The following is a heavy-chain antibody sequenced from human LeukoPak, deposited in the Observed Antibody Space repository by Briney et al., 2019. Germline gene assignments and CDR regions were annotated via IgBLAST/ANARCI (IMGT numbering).Heavy chain of an antibody. Sequence: GGSLRLSCAASGLIFSSYWMSWVRQAPGKGLKWVANIKKDGSEMYYVDSVKGRFTISRDNAKNSLYLQMNSLRADDTAVYHCARQETSSYNGAFDIWGQGTMVAVSS. CDR2: IKKDGSEM. D-gene: IGHD1-26*01. J-gene: IGHJ3*02. CDR3: ARQETSSYNGAFDI. CDR1: GLIFSSYW. V-gene: IGHV3-7*01.